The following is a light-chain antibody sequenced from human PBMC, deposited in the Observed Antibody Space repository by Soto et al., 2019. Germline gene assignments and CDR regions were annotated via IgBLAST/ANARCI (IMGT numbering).Light chain of an antibody. Sequence: EIVLTQSPGTLSLSPGERATLSCRASQSVRSSYLAWYQQKPGQAPRLLLYGASTRATGIPVRFSGSGFGTEFTLTISSLQSEDFAVYYCQQYKNWPLFGQGTRLEIK. V-gene: IGKV3-15*01. CDR3: QQYKNWPL. CDR2: GAS. CDR1: QSVRSSY. J-gene: IGKJ5*01.